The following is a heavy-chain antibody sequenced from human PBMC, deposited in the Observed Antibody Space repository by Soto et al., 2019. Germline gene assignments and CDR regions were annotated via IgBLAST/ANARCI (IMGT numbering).Heavy chain of an antibody. CDR1: GFTFSSYS. D-gene: IGHD2-15*01. CDR2: ISSSSSYI. J-gene: IGHJ3*02. CDR3: ARVLCSGGSCLIDAFTI. Sequence: PGGSLRLSCAASGFTFSSYSMNWVRQAPGKGLEWVSSISSSSSYIYYADSVKGRFTISRDNAKNSLYLQMNSLRAEDTAVYYCARVLCSGGSCLIDAFTIWGKGTRVTFSS. V-gene: IGHV3-21*01.